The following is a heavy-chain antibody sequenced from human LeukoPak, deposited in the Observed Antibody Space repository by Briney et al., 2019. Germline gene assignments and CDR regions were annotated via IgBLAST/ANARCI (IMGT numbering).Heavy chain of an antibody. Sequence: GASVKVSCKASGYTFTSYDITWVRQAPGQGLEWMGWISAYKANTNYAQKLQGRVTMTTDTSTSTAYMELRSLRSDDTAVYYCARRETGYSGYEIFDFWGRGTLVTVSS. CDR2: ISAYKANT. CDR3: ARRETGYSGYEIFDF. D-gene: IGHD5-12*01. J-gene: IGHJ4*02. CDR1: GYTFTSYD. V-gene: IGHV1-18*01.